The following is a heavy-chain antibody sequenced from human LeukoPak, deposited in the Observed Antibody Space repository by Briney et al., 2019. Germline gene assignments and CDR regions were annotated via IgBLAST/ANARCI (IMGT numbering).Heavy chain of an antibody. CDR3: MDV. CDR1: GFDIASNY. V-gene: IGHV3-53*01. Sequence: PGGSLRLSCAASGFDIASNYMSWVRQAPGKGLEWVSAIYVGLFTEYADSVKGRFTISRDNSKNTLFLEMGTLRAEDTAVYFYMDVWGKGTTVTVSS. CDR2: IYVGLFT. J-gene: IGHJ6*03.